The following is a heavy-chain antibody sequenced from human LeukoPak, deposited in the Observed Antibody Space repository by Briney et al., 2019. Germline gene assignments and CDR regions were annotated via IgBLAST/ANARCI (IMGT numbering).Heavy chain of an antibody. CDR3: ARVVSQSGYCSSTSCYTDFDY. V-gene: IGHV4-34*01. J-gene: IGHJ4*02. CDR1: GESFSGYY. CDR2: INHSGST. Sequence: SETLSLTCAVYGESFSGYYWSWIRQPPGKGLEWIGEINHSGSTNYNPSLKSRVTISVDTSKNQFSLKLSSVTAADTAVYYCARVVSQSGYCSSTSCYTDFDYWGQGTLVTVSS. D-gene: IGHD2-2*02.